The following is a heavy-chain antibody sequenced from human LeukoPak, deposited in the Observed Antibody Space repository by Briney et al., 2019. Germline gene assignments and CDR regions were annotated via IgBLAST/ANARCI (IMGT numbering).Heavy chain of an antibody. D-gene: IGHD1-26*01. V-gene: IGHV4-31*03. J-gene: IGHJ4*02. CDR2: TSYSEGT. Sequence: SETLSLTCTVSGGSFSRGGYYWLWLRQHPGKGLEWIGFTSYSEGTYYNPSLMSRITISVDRSQNQFSLKMRDVTAADTAVYFCAAADWESFYFDSWGQGALVAVSS. CDR1: GGSFSRGGYY. CDR3: AAADWESFYFDS.